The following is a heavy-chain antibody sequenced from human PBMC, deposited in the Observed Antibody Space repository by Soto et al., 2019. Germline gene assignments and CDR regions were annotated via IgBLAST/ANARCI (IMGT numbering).Heavy chain of an antibody. Sequence: EVQLLESGGGLVQPGGSLRLSCAASGFTFSTYSMAWVRQAPGKGLAWVSGLSGGGANTFYADSVKGRFTISVANSKNTVYLQMNSLRVEDTAVYYCARWDGYGDEWGQGTLVTVSS. CDR2: LSGGGANT. CDR1: GFTFSTYS. D-gene: IGHD5-12*01. CDR3: ARWDGYGDE. V-gene: IGHV3-23*01. J-gene: IGHJ4*02.